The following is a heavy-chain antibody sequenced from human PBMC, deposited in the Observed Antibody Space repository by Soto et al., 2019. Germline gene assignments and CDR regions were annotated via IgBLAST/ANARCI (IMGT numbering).Heavy chain of an antibody. Sequence: GASVKVSCKASGYTLTKYDISWVRQTPGQGLEWMGIINPSGGSTSYAQKFQGRVTMTRDTSTSTVYMELSSLRSEDTAVYYCARGAPYYYGMDVWGQGTTVTVSS. J-gene: IGHJ6*02. CDR3: ARGAPYYYGMDV. V-gene: IGHV1-46*01. CDR2: INPSGGST. CDR1: GYTLTKYD. D-gene: IGHD1-26*01.